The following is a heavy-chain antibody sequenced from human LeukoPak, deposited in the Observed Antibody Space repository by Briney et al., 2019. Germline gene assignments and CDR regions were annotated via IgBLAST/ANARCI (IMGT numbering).Heavy chain of an antibody. J-gene: IGHJ4*02. CDR3: ARLNFRGGEALHFDS. D-gene: IGHD3-16*01. V-gene: IGHV4-4*09. CDR1: GGSLTNYY. Sequence: SPTLSLTCSVTGGSLTNYYWGWIRQPPGKGLEFIGYIHSDGTTNYDSSLQSRVAISLDTSKIQFSLRLYSVTAADTALYFCARLNFRGGEALHFDSWGQGTLVTVSS. CDR2: IHSDGTT.